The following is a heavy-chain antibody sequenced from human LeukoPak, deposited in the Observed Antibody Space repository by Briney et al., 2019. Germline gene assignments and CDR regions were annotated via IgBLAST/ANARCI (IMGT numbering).Heavy chain of an antibody. V-gene: IGHV4-31*03. CDR2: IYYSGST. CDR3: ARERYNVDY. CDR1: GASISSGGYY. Sequence: SETLSLTCTVSGASISSGGYYWSWIRQNPGKGLEWIGYIYYSGSTYYNPSLKSRVTISVDTSKNQFSLKLSSVTAADTAVYYCARERYNVDYWGQGTLVTVSS. J-gene: IGHJ4*02. D-gene: IGHD1-14*01.